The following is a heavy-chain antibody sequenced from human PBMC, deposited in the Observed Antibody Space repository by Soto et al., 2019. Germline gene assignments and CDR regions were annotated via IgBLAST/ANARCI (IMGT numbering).Heavy chain of an antibody. CDR3: ASSSSGDVDTAMVVY. CDR1: GYSFTSYW. J-gene: IGHJ4*02. CDR2: IDPSDSYT. Sequence: SLKISCKGSGYSFTSYWISWVRQMPGKGLEWMGRIDPSDSYTNYSPSFQGHVTISADKSISTAYLQWSSLKASDTAMYYCASSSSGDVDTAMVVYWGQETLVTVSS. V-gene: IGHV5-10-1*01. D-gene: IGHD5-18*01.